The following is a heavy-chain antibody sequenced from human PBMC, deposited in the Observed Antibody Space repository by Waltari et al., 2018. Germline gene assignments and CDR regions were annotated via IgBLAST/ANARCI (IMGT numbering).Heavy chain of an antibody. CDR3: ASGRITIFGVVKTNFDY. CDR2: INAGKGNT. CDR1: GYTFTSYA. J-gene: IGHJ4*02. V-gene: IGHV1-3*01. Sequence: QVQLVQSGAEVKKPGASVKVSCKASGYTFTSYAMHWVRQAPGQRLEWMGWINAGKGNTKYSQKFQGRVTITRDTSASTAYMELSSLRSEDTAVYYCASGRITIFGVVKTNFDYWGQGTLVTVSS. D-gene: IGHD3-3*01.